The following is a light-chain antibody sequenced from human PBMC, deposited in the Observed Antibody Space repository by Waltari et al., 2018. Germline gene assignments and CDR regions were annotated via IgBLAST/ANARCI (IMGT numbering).Light chain of an antibody. CDR2: DAS. CDR1: QDIRNY. V-gene: IGKV1-33*01. Sequence: DIQMTQSTSSLSASIGDRVTITCQASQDIRNYLNWFQQKPGKAPKLLIYDASNLETGVPSRFSGSGSGTDFTFTISSLQPEDIGTYYCQQYDNLLPFTFGPGTKVEIK. J-gene: IGKJ3*01. CDR3: QQYDNLLPFT.